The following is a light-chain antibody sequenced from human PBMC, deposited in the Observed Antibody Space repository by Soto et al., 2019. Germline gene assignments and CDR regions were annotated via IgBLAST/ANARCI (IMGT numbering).Light chain of an antibody. CDR2: AAS. V-gene: IGKV1-9*01. Sequence: DIQLTQSPSFLSASVGDRGTITCRASQGISSYLAWYQQKPGKAPKLLIYAASTLQSGVPSRFSGSGSGTEFTLTISSLQPEDFATYYCQQLNSYPPITVGQGTKVDIK. CDR1: QGISSY. CDR3: QQLNSYPPIT. J-gene: IGKJ1*01.